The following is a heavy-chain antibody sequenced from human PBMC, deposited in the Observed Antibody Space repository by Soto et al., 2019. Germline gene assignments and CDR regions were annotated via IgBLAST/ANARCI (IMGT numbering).Heavy chain of an antibody. J-gene: IGHJ3*02. D-gene: IGHD3-10*01. Sequence: SETLSLTCAVSGGSISSGDYSWTWVRQTPGKGLEWIGEIYHSGSINHNPSLKSRVTMSVDKSNNQFSLKMTSVTAADTAVYYCASKFGELLADAFDIWGQGTVVTVSS. CDR3: ASKFGELLADAFDI. CDR2: IYHSGSI. CDR1: GGSISSGDYS. V-gene: IGHV4-4*02.